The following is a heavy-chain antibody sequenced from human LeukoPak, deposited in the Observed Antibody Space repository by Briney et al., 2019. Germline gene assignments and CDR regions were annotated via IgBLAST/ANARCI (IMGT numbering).Heavy chain of an antibody. J-gene: IGHJ4*02. CDR2: IYQSETA. V-gene: IGHV4-38-2*02. D-gene: IGHD3-22*01. CDR1: GYSISSGYF. CDR3: ARASYSYDISGWVPFDY. Sequence: SETLSLTCTVSGYSISSGYFWGWMRQPPGKGLEWIGSIYQSETAHYNPSLKSRVTISGDTSENQFSLRLSSVTAADTAVYYCARASYSYDISGWVPFDYWGQGTLVTVSS.